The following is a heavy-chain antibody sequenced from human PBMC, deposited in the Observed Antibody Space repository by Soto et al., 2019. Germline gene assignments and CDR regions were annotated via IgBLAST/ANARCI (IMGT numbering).Heavy chain of an antibody. J-gene: IGHJ6*02. CDR1: GFTFRSYY. Sequence: GGSLRLSCAASGFTFRSYYMHWVRQAPGKGLVWVSRINGDGSSTAYADSVKGRFTISRDNAKNTLSLQMNSLRVEDSAVYYCVRGGALTYYYYGMDVWGQGTTVTVSS. V-gene: IGHV3-74*03. D-gene: IGHD3-16*01. CDR2: INGDGSST. CDR3: VRGGALTYYYYGMDV.